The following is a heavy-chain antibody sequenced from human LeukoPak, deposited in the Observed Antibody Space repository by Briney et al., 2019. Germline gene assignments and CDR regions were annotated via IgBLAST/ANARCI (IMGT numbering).Heavy chain of an antibody. V-gene: IGHV1-69*04. Sequence: SVKVSCKASGGTFSSYAISWVRQAPGQGLEWMGRIIPILGIANYAQKFQGRVTITADKSTSTAYMELSSLRSEDTAVYYCARGVNYYGSGSYDYWGQGTLVTVSS. CDR2: IIPILGIA. CDR3: ARGVNYYGSGSYDY. D-gene: IGHD3-10*01. J-gene: IGHJ4*02. CDR1: GGTFSSYA.